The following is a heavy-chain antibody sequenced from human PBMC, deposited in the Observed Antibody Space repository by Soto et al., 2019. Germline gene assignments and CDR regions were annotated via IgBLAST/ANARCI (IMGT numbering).Heavy chain of an antibody. CDR3: AREGYDSSTYPFGY. D-gene: IGHD3-22*01. Sequence: QVQLVQSGAEVKKPGASVKVSCKASGYTFTSNAMHWVRQAPGQRLEWMGWINTGNGNTKYSQKFQGRVTITRDTSETTAYMELSSLRSEDTAVYYCAREGYDSSTYPFGYWGQGTLVTGSS. CDR1: GYTFTSNA. V-gene: IGHV1-3*04. J-gene: IGHJ4*02. CDR2: INTGNGNT.